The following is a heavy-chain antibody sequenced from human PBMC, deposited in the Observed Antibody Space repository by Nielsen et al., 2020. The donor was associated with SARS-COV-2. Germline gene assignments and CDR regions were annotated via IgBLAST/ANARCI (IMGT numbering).Heavy chain of an antibody. CDR1: GFTFDDYG. Sequence: GESLKISCAASGFTFDDYGMSWVRQAPGKGLEWVSGINWNGGSTGYADSVKGRFTISRDNAKNSLYLQMNSPRAEDTALYHCARSYFDWSHNYGMDVWGQGTTVTVSS. J-gene: IGHJ6*02. V-gene: IGHV3-20*01. CDR3: ARSYFDWSHNYGMDV. D-gene: IGHD3-9*01. CDR2: INWNGGST.